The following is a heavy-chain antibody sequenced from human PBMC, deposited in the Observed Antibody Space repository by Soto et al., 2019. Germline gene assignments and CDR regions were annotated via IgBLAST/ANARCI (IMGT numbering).Heavy chain of an antibody. CDR2: ISWNSDSI. V-gene: IGHV3-9*01. J-gene: IGHJ4*02. CDR3: TKVGGLYDFWSGPLHFDL. CDR1: GFIFDDFA. D-gene: IGHD3-3*01. Sequence: EAQLVESGGGLVQPGRSLRLSCVGSGFIFDDFAIHWVRQAPGKGLEWVSGISWNSDSIGYADSVKGRFTISRDNAKNALYLLMNSLRVEDTALYYCTKVGGLYDFWSGPLHFDLWGQGTLVTVSS.